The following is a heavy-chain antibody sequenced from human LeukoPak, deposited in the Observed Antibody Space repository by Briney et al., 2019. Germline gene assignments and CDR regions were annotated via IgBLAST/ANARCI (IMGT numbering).Heavy chain of an antibody. CDR1: GYTFTGYY. J-gene: IGHJ4*02. CDR2: INPSSGGT. D-gene: IGHD3-22*01. Sequence: ASVKVSCKASGYTFTGYYMHWVRQAPGQGLEWMGWINPSSGGTNYAQKFQGRVTMTRDTSISTAYMELSSLRSDDTAVYYCARESHYCDSSGYYCWGQGTLVTVSS. CDR3: ARESHYCDSSGYYC. V-gene: IGHV1-2*02.